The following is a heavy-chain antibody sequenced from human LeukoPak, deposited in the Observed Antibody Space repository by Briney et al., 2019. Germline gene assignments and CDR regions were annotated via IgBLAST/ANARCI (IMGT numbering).Heavy chain of an antibody. J-gene: IGHJ3*02. V-gene: IGHV4-59*01. Sequence: SETLSLTCTVSGGSISSYYWRWIRQPPGQGLEWIGYISYSGTTDYNHSLKSRVTISLDTSKNQFSLRLSSVTAADTAGYYGARETRLHSGSYSNDAFDIWGQGTMVTVSS. CDR3: ARETRLHSGSYSNDAFDI. D-gene: IGHD1-26*01. CDR1: GGSISSYY. CDR2: ISYSGTT.